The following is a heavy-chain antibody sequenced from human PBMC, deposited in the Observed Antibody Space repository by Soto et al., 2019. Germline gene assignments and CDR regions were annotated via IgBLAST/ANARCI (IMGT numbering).Heavy chain of an antibody. CDR2: IIPIFGTA. J-gene: IGHJ6*02. CDR3: ARERATVTDQILSYYYGMDV. D-gene: IGHD4-17*01. V-gene: IGHV1-69*12. Sequence: QVQLVQSGAEVKKPGSSVKVSCKASGGTFSSYAISWVRQAPGQGLEWMGGIIPIFGTANYAQKFQGRVTITADESTSTAYMELSSLRSEDTAVYYCARERATVTDQILSYYYGMDVWGQGTTVTVSS. CDR1: GGTFSSYA.